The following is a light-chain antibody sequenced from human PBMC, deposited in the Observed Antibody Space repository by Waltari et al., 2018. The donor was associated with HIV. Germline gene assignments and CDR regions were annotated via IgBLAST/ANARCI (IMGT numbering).Light chain of an antibody. J-gene: IGLJ2*01. CDR2: EVT. CDR3: SSYAGSNALI. CDR1: RSDVGAHNY. V-gene: IGLV2-8*01. Sequence: QSALTQPPSASGSPGHLLTIPCTGTRSDVGAHNYVSWYQQHPGKAPKLIIYEVTNRPSGVPDRFSASKSGNTASLTVSGLQTDDEADYYCSSYAGSNALIFGGGTNLIVL.